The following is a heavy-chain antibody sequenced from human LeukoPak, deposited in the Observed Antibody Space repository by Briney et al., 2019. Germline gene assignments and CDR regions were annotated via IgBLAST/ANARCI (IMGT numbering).Heavy chain of an antibody. D-gene: IGHD6-19*01. CDR2: IYSGGAT. CDR3: ATVFKGSGWKQAYFHH. Sequence: GGSLRLSCAASGFTVGSNYMSWVRQAPGKGLEWVSVIYSGGATYYADSVKDRFTISRDNFKNTLYLQMNSLGADDTAVYYCATVFKGSGWKQAYFHHWGQGTLVTVSS. J-gene: IGHJ1*01. V-gene: IGHV3-53*01. CDR1: GFTVGSNY.